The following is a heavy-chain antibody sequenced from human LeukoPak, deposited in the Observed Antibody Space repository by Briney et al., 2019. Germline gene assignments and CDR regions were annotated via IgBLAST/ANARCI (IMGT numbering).Heavy chain of an antibody. CDR2: INPNSGGT. CDR1: GYTFTVYY. V-gene: IGHV1-2*02. Sequence: RASVRVSFKASGYTFTVYYMHWVRQAPGQGLEWMGWINPNSGGTNYAQKFQGRVTITRDTSISTAYMELSRLRSDDTAVYYCARGSRFDPWGQGTLVTVSS. CDR3: ARGSRFDP. J-gene: IGHJ5*02.